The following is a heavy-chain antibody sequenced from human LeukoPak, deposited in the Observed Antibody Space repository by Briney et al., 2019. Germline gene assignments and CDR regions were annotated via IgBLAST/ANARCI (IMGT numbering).Heavy chain of an antibody. Sequence: GGSLRLSCAVSGFTFSSYSMNWVRQAPGKGLEWISYISSGSRTIYYGDSVKGRFTVSRDNAKNSLYLQMRGLRAEDTAVYYCARGRVPWVALDIWGQGTMVTVSS. J-gene: IGHJ3*02. V-gene: IGHV3-48*01. D-gene: IGHD4/OR15-4a*01. CDR3: ARGRVPWVALDI. CDR2: ISSGSRTI. CDR1: GFTFSSYS.